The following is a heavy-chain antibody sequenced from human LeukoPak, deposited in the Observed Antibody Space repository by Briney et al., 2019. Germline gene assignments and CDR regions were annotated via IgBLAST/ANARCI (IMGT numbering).Heavy chain of an antibody. J-gene: IGHJ4*02. V-gene: IGHV4-38-2*02. Sequence: AETLSLTCTVSGYSISSNYHWGWIRQPPGKGLEWIGRMYDSGIRKYTPSLQSRVTIYLDTSKNQLSLKLSSVTAADTAVYYCAGDGRGIDYWGQGTLVTVSS. D-gene: IGHD5-12*01. CDR3: AGDGRGIDY. CDR2: MYDSGIR. CDR1: GYSISSNYH.